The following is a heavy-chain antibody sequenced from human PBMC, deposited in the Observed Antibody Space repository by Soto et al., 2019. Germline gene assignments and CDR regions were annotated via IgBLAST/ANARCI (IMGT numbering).Heavy chain of an antibody. Sequence: GEAMKISCRGSGYNFTSYWISWVRQMPGKGLEWMGRIDPSDSYTNYNPSFQGHVTSSADKSSCTAYLQWRSLKASDIAMYYCARLQAAAGDNDITLDFCCQGPLVTVAS. CDR1: GYNFTSYW. CDR3: ARLQAAAGDNDITLDF. J-gene: IGHJ4*02. D-gene: IGHD6-13*01. CDR2: IDPSDSYT. V-gene: IGHV5-10-1*01.